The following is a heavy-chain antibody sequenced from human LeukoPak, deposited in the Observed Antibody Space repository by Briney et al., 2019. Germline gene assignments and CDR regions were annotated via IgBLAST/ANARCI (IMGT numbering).Heavy chain of an antibody. CDR1: GFTFSTHA. D-gene: IGHD1-26*01. V-gene: IGHV3-23*01. CDR3: ATDLIVGATSADY. Sequence: GGSLRLSCVVSGFTFSTHAMTWVRQAPGKGLERVSDISGPGGTTYYAASVKGRFTISRDNSKNTLYLQMNSLRAEDTAVYYCATDLIVGATSADYWGQGTLVTVSS. J-gene: IGHJ4*02. CDR2: ISGPGGTT.